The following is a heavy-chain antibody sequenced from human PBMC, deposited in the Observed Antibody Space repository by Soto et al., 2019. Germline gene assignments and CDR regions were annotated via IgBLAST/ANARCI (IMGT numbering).Heavy chain of an antibody. CDR3: ARGDDDFWSGYYPLDY. J-gene: IGHJ4*02. D-gene: IGHD3-3*01. CDR2: INHSRST. CDR1: GGSFSGYY. V-gene: IGHV4-34*01. Sequence: SETLSLTRAVYGGSFSGYYWNWLSQPPGKGLEWIGEINHSRSTNYNPSLKSRVTISVDTSKNQFSLKLSSVTAADTAVYYCARGDDDFWSGYYPLDYWGQGTLVT.